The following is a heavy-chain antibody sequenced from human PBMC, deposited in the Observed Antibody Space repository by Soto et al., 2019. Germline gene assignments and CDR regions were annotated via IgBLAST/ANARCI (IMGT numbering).Heavy chain of an antibody. D-gene: IGHD4-17*01. V-gene: IGHV4-39*01. CDR3: ARIPRLVTVTLYYFDY. CDR2: IFYSGST. Sequence: SETLCLTCTVSGGSISSHSDCLGWIRQPPGKGLEWIGSIFYSGSTYYNPSLKSRVTISVDTSKNQFSLKLSSVTAADTAVYYCARIPRLVTVTLYYFDYWGQGTLVTVSS. J-gene: IGHJ4*02. CDR1: GGSISSHSDC.